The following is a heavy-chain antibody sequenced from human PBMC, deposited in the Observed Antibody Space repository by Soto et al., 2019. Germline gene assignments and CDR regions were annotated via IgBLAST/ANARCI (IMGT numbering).Heavy chain of an antibody. D-gene: IGHD6-19*01. CDR1: GFTFSSYG. J-gene: IGHJ4*02. Sequence: QVQLVESGGGVVQPGRSLRLSCAASGFTFSSYGMHWVRQAPGKGLEWVAVIWYDGSNKYYADSVKGRFTISRDNSKNTLYLQMNSLRAEDTAVYYCARDDAVAGPFDYWGQGTLVTVSS. V-gene: IGHV3-33*01. CDR2: IWYDGSNK. CDR3: ARDDAVAGPFDY.